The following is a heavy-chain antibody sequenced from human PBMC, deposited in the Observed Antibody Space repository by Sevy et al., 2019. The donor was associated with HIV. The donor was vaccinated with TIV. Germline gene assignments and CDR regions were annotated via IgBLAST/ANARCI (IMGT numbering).Heavy chain of an antibody. CDR3: ARGAAPQNY. Sequence: GGSLRLSCAASGFRFSSDWMHWVRQAPGKGLVWVSRINGDGSSTVYADSVKGRFTISRDNAKNTLYRQMNYLRAEDTAVYYCARGAAPQNYWGQGTMVTVSS. D-gene: IGHD2-15*01. V-gene: IGHV3-74*01. CDR1: GFRFSSDW. J-gene: IGHJ4*02. CDR2: INGDGSST.